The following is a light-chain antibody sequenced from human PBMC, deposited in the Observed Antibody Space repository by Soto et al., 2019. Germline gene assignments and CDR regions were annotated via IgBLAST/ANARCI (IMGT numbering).Light chain of an antibody. CDR3: QQYGSALFT. CDR1: QSVTSNY. Sequence: NVLTQSPGTLSLSPGERATLSCRASQSVTSNYLAWYQRKPGQAPRLLIYGASSRATGIPDRFNGSGSGTDFTLTISRLEPEDFAVYFCQQYGSALFTFGPGTNVDIK. CDR2: GAS. J-gene: IGKJ3*01. V-gene: IGKV3-20*01.